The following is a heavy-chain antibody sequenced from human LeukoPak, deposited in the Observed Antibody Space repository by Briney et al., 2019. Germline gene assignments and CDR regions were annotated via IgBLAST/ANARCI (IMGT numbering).Heavy chain of an antibody. V-gene: IGHV3-33*01. CDR3: ARDHTILGVVYYFDW. CDR2: TWHDGSNH. D-gene: IGHD3-3*01. CDR1: GFNLNNQA. Sequence: GGSLRLSCVASGFNLNNQAMHWVRQAPGKGLEWVAVTWHDGSNHYYADSVTGRFTISRDNSNNTLYLQMNDVRVEDTAMYYCARDHTILGVVYYFDWWGPGTLVTVSS. J-gene: IGHJ4*02.